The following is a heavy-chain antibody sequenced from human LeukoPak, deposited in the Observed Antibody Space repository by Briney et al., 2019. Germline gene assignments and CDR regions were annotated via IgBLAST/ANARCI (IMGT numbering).Heavy chain of an antibody. CDR3: ASAAGWESAY. D-gene: IGHD1-26*01. CDR1: GSTSSRYH. V-gene: IGHV3-7*01. Sequence: GGSLRLSCAASGSTSSRYHMSWVRQTPEKGLEWVANINQDGSEKNYVDSVKGRFTISRDNAKNSLYLQMNSLRAEDTAVYYCASAAGWESAYWGQGTLVTVSS. J-gene: IGHJ4*02. CDR2: INQDGSEK.